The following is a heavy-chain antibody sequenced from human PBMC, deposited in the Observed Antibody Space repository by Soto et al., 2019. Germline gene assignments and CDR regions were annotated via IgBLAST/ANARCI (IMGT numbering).Heavy chain of an antibody. D-gene: IGHD3-10*01. Sequence: PGESLKISCKGSGYSFTSYWIGWVRQMPGKGLEWMGIIYPGDSDTRYSPSFQGQVTISADKSISTAYLQWSSLKASDTAMYYCARRVTMVRGEPYYGMDVWGQGTTVTVSS. CDR2: IYPGDSDT. V-gene: IGHV5-51*01. CDR3: ARRVTMVRGEPYYGMDV. CDR1: GYSFTSYW. J-gene: IGHJ6*02.